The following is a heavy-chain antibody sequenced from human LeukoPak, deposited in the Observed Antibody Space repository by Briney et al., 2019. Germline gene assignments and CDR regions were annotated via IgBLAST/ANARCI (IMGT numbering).Heavy chain of an antibody. D-gene: IGHD2-8*01. CDR1: GFTFSRYG. Sequence: GGSLRLSCAASGFTFSRYGMHWVRQAPWKGLEWVANIKQDGSEKYSVDSVKGRFTISRDNPGNSVYLQMNSLRAEDTAVYYCARLMFLWPPIYFDYWGQGTLVTVSS. CDR3: ARLMFLWPPIYFDY. CDR2: IKQDGSEK. J-gene: IGHJ4*02. V-gene: IGHV3-7*01.